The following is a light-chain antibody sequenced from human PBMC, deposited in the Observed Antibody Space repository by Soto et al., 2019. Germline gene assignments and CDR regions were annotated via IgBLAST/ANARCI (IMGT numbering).Light chain of an antibody. CDR3: QQRSGYT. Sequence: EIVLTQSPATLSLSPGERATLSCRASQSVSSYLAWYQQKPGQAPRLLIYDASNRATGIPARFSGSGSGTDFTLTISSPEHEDFALYYCQQRSGYTFGQGTKLEIK. CDR1: QSVSSY. CDR2: DAS. J-gene: IGKJ2*01. V-gene: IGKV3-11*01.